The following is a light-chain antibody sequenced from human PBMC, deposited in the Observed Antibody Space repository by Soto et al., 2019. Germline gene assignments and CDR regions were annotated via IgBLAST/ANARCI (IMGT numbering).Light chain of an antibody. CDR3: QQYYSYPPLT. CDR2: AAS. CDR1: QGISSY. V-gene: IGKV1-8*01. J-gene: IGKJ4*01. Sequence: AIRMTQSPSSFSASTGDRVTITCRASQGISSYLAWYQQKPGKAPKLLIYAASTLQSGVPSRFSVSGSGTDFTLTTSCLQSEDFATYYCQQYYSYPPLTFGGGTKVEIK.